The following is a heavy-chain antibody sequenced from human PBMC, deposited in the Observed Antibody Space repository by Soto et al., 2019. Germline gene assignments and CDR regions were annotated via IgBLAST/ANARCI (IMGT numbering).Heavy chain of an antibody. CDR1: GGSISVTQ. V-gene: IGHV3-53*01. J-gene: IGHJ4*02. CDR2: IYSGGST. CDR3: ARAREPEYSSSIFFDY. D-gene: IGHD6-6*01. Sequence: GALTIAWAVCGGSISVTQRSRVHQPRRKGLQWVSVIYSGGSTYYANAVKGRFTISRDISENTVYLELDKLTVDDTAVYYCARAREPEYSSSIFFDYWGRGTLVTVS.